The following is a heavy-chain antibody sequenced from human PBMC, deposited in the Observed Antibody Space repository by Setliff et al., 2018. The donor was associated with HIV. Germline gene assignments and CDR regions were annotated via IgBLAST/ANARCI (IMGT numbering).Heavy chain of an antibody. Sequence: PGGSLRLSCAASGFTFSNYAMSWVRQAPGVGLEWVSAILSTGERTFYADSVKGRFTISRDNSKNTLYLQMNSLRPEETAIYYCAKLAPSYSSGKDDFWGQGTLVTVSS. D-gene: IGHD6-19*01. V-gene: IGHV3-23*01. CDR3: AKLAPSYSSGKDDF. CDR1: GFTFSNYA. J-gene: IGHJ4*02. CDR2: ILSTGERT.